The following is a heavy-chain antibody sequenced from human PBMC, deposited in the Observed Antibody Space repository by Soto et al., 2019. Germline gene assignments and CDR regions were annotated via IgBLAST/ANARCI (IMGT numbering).Heavy chain of an antibody. J-gene: IGHJ6*02. V-gene: IGHV5-51*01. CDR3: ARGSITMVRGVNNYYYYGMDV. Sequence: PGESLKISCKGSGYSFTSYWIGWVRQMPGKGLEWMGIIYPGDSDTRYSPSFQGQVTISADKSISTAYLQWSSLKASDTAMYYCARGSITMVRGVNNYYYYGMDVWGQGTTVTVSS. CDR2: IYPGDSDT. D-gene: IGHD3-10*01. CDR1: GYSFTSYW.